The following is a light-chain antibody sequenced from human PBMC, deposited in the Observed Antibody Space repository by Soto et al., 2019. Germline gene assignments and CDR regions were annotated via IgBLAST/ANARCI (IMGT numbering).Light chain of an antibody. J-gene: IGKJ1*01. CDR3: QQYYSFWT. V-gene: IGKV1-5*02. CDR2: EAS. CDR1: RSVDKW. Sequence: DIQMTQSPSTLSASLGDRVIIICRASRSVDKWLAWYQQKSGKAPKLLIYEASHLQSGVPSRFGGSGSGTEFTLTINKLQPEDVATYYCQQYYSFWTFGQGTTVEV.